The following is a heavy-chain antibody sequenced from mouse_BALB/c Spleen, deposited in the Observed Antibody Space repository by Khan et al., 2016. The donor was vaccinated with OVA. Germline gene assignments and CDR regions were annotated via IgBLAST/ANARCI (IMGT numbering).Heavy chain of an antibody. CDR1: GDSITSGY. V-gene: IGHV3-8*02. D-gene: IGHD2-10*01. CDR3: AGTSYYGNYYVDY. Sequence: EVKLLESGPSLVKPSQTLSLTCSVTGDSITSGYWNWIRKFPGNKLEYMGYISYSGSTYYNPSLKSRISITRDTSKNQHYLQLNSMTTEDSATYYCAGTSYYGNYYVDYWGQGTTLTVSS. CDR2: ISYSGST. J-gene: IGHJ2*01.